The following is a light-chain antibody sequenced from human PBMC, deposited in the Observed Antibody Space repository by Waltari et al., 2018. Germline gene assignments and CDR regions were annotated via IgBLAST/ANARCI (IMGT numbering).Light chain of an antibody. J-gene: IGKJ1*01. V-gene: IGKV1D-16*01. CDR3: QHYNRAPWT. CDR2: RAS. CDR1: QNINSW. Sequence: DIQMTQSPSSLSASVGDKVSITFQASQNINSWLAWYQQKPGKAPKPLISRASNLQSGVPSRFSGSGSGTDFTLTISSLQPEDFGTYYCQHYNRAPWTFGQGTKVEIK.